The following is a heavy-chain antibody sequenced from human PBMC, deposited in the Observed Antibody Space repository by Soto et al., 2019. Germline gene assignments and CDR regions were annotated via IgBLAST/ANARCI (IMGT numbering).Heavy chain of an antibody. CDR2: INQDESER. D-gene: IGHD4-17*01. V-gene: IGHV3-7*03. CDR1: GLTFRNDW. Sequence: GGSLRLSCAGSGLTFRNDWLSWVRQAPGKGLEWVANINQDESERYYVDSVRGRFTISRDNVENSPYLQLNSLRPEDTAVYYCAVYGYGVSAAAYWGQGTLVTVSS. CDR3: AVYGYGVSAAAY. J-gene: IGHJ4*02.